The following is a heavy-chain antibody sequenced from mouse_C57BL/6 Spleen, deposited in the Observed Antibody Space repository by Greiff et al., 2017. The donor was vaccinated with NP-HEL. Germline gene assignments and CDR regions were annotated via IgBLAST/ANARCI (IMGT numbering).Heavy chain of an antibody. D-gene: IGHD2-4*01. J-gene: IGHJ3*01. CDR1: GYTFTSYW. Sequence: VQLQQPGAELVKPGASVKLSCKASGYTFTSYWMQWVKQRPGQGLEWIGEIDPSDSYTNYNQKFKGKATLTVDTSSSTADMQLSSLTSEDSAVYYCARKEIKRLFAYWGQGTLVTVSA. CDR3: ARKEIKRLFAY. V-gene: IGHV1-50*01. CDR2: IDPSDSYT.